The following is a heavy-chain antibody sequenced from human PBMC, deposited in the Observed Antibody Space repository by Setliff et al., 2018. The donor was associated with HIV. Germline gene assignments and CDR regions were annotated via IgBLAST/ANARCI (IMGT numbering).Heavy chain of an antibody. Sequence: GGSLRLSCAASGFTFSSYSMNWVRQAPGKGLEWVSSISSSSSYIYYADFVEGRFTISRDNSENTLYLQMNSLRAEDTAVYYCAKRGGSDGYPEDCWGQGTLVTVSS. V-gene: IGHV3-21*04. CDR3: AKRGGSDGYPEDC. CDR1: GFTFSSYS. J-gene: IGHJ4*02. CDR2: ISSSSSYI. D-gene: IGHD2-21*01.